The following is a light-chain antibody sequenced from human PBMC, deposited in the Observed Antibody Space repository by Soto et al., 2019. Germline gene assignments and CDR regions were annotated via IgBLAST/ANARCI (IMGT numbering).Light chain of an antibody. CDR1: SSDVGGYNY. CDR2: DVS. V-gene: IGLV2-14*01. J-gene: IGLJ2*01. CDR3: SSYTSSSTNVV. Sequence: QSVLTQPASVSGSPGQSITISCTGTSSDVGGYNYVSWYQQHPGKAPKLMIYDVSNRPSGVFDRFSGSKSGNTASLTISGLQAEDEAAYYCSSYTSSSTNVVFGGGTKLTVL.